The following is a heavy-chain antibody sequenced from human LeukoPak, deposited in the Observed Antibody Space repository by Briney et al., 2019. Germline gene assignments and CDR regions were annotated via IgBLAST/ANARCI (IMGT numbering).Heavy chain of an antibody. Sequence: GGSLRLSCAASGFTFSTYWMTWVRQAPGKGLECVANINQDGREMHYVDSVKGRFTISRDNTKNSLYLQMNTLRAEDTAVYYCARDIGDSWGQGTLVTVSS. V-gene: IGHV3-7*01. CDR1: GFTFSTYW. CDR2: INQDGREM. CDR3: ARDIGDS. J-gene: IGHJ4*02. D-gene: IGHD2-15*01.